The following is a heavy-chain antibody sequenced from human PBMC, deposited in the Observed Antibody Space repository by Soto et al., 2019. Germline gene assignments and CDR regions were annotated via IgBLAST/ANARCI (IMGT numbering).Heavy chain of an antibody. Sequence: EVQLVESGGGLVQPGGSLKLSCAASGFTFSGSAMHWVRQASGKGLEWVGRIRSKPNNYATAYAASVQGRFTISRDDSKDTAYLQMNSLKSEDSAFYYCTNGKTYWGQGIMVTVSS. CDR2: IRSKPNNYAT. D-gene: IGHD1-26*01. V-gene: IGHV3-73*02. CDR1: GFTFSGSA. CDR3: TNGKTY. J-gene: IGHJ4*02.